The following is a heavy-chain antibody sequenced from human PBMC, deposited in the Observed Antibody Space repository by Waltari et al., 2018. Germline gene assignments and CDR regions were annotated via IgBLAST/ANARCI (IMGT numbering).Heavy chain of an antibody. V-gene: IGHV4-38-2*01. Sequence: QVQLQESGPGLVKPSETLSLTCAVSGYSISSGYSWGWIRQPPGKGLEWIGSIYHSGSTYYNPSLKSRVTISVDTSKNQFSLKLSSVTAADTAVYYCPYCSGGSCSFFDIWGQGTMVTVSS. CDR1: GYSISSGYS. J-gene: IGHJ3*02. CDR3: PYCSGGSCSFFDI. CDR2: IYHSGST. D-gene: IGHD2-15*01.